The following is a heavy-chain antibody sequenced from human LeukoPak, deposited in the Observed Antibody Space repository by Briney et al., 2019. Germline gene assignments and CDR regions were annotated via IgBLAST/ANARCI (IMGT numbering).Heavy chain of an antibody. V-gene: IGHV3-23*01. CDR1: GLRFRRYA. CDR3: AKGRCSGVGCDSFHS. D-gene: IGHD2-15*01. J-gene: IGHJ4*02. CDR2: ISDDSSFT. Sequence: PGGSLRLSCVASGLRFRRYAMNWVRQAPGKGLECISTISDDSSFTYYADSVKGRSAISRDDSKNTLYLQMNNLKVEDTAVYYCAKGRCSGVGCDSFHSWGQGALVTVSS.